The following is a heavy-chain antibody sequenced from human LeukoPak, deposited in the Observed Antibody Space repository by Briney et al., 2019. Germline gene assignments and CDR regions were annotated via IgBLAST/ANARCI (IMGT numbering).Heavy chain of an antibody. D-gene: IGHD3-22*01. CDR3: AREGTYYDSSGYYVS. J-gene: IGHJ5*02. Sequence: GGSLRLSCAASGFTFSSFAMTWVRQAPGKGLEWVSVISGSGGTTYYADSVKGRFTLSRDNFNRTLFLEMSSLRVEDTAVYYCAREGTYYDSSGYYVSWGQGTLVTVSS. V-gene: IGHV3-23*01. CDR2: ISGSGGTT. CDR1: GFTFSSFA.